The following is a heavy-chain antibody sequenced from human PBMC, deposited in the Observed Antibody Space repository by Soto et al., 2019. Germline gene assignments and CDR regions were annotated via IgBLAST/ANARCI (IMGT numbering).Heavy chain of an antibody. J-gene: IGHJ4*02. D-gene: IGHD3-16*01. CDR3: ARRGDYVWGFDY. V-gene: IGHV4-31*03. CDR2: IYYSGSN. CDR1: GGSISSGDYY. Sequence: QVQLQESGPGLVKPSQTLSLTCTVSGGSISSGDYYWSWIRQYPGKGLEWIGYIYYSGSNYYNPSLKSRVTISADTSKNQFSLNLNSVTAADTAVYYCARRGDYVWGFDYWGQGTLVTVSS.